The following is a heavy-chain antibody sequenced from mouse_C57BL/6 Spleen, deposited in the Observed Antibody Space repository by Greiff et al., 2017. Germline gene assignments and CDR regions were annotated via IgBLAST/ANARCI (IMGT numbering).Heavy chain of an antibody. V-gene: IGHV14-1*01. CDR3: TTPPYYYGSSYGYFDV. CDR1: GFNIKDYY. D-gene: IGHD1-1*01. J-gene: IGHJ1*03. Sequence: VHVKQSGAELVRPGASVKLSCTASGFNIKDYYMHWVKQRPEQGLEWIGRIDPEDGDTEYAPKFQGKATMTADTSSNTAYLQLSSLTSEDTAVYYCTTPPYYYGSSYGYFDVWGTGTTVTVSS. CDR2: IDPEDGDT.